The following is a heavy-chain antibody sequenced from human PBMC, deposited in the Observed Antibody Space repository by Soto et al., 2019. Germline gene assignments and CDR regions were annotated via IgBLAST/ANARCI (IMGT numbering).Heavy chain of an antibody. CDR2: IIPIFGTA. V-gene: IGHV1-69*06. Sequence: VASVKVSCKASGGTFSSYAISWVRQAPGQGLEWMGGIIPIFGTANYAQKFQGRVTITADKSTSTAYMELSSLRSEDTAVYYCATKGTKDAFDIWGQGTMVTVSS. J-gene: IGHJ3*02. CDR1: GGTFSSYA. D-gene: IGHD2-8*01. CDR3: ATKGTKDAFDI.